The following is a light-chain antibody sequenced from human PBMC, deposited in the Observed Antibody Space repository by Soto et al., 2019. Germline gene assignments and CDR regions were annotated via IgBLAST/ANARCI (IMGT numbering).Light chain of an antibody. CDR2: GAS. Sequence: EIVMTQSPATLSVSPGERATLSCRASKSVSSNLAWYEQKPGQAPRLLIYGASTRATGIPARFSGSGSGTEFTLTISRRQSEDFAVYYCQQYNNWPRWTFGQGTKVEIK. V-gene: IGKV3-15*01. J-gene: IGKJ1*01. CDR1: KSVSSN. CDR3: QQYNNWPRWT.